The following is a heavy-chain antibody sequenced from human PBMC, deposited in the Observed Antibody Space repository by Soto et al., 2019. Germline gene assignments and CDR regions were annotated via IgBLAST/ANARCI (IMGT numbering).Heavy chain of an antibody. CDR3: TTLYYYDSSGSSDYGMDV. V-gene: IGHV3-15*01. CDR1: GFTFSNAW. D-gene: IGHD3-22*01. J-gene: IGHJ6*02. Sequence: EVQLVESGGGLVKPGGSLRLSCAASGFTFSNAWMSWVRQAPGKGLEWVGRIKSKTDGGTTDYAAPVKGRFTISRDDSKNTLYLQMNSLKTEDTAVYYCTTLYYYDSSGSSDYGMDVWGQGTTVTVSS. CDR2: IKSKTDGGTT.